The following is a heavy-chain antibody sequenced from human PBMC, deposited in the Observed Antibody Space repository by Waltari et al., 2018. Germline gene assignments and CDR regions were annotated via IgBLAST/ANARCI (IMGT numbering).Heavy chain of an antibody. Sequence: QLQLQESGPGLVKPSETLSLTCTVSGGPIRSSSYYWGWIRQPPGKGLEWIGSIYYSGSTYYNPSLKSRVTISVDTSKNQFSLKLSSVTAADTAVYYCARDPPLYSSSWFDYWGQGTLVTVSS. CDR2: IYYSGST. J-gene: IGHJ4*02. CDR3: ARDPPLYSSSWFDY. V-gene: IGHV4-39*07. CDR1: GGPIRSSSYY. D-gene: IGHD6-13*01.